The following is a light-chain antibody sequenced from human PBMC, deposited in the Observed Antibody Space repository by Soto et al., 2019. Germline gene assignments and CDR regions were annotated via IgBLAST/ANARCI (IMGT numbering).Light chain of an antibody. Sequence: DIVMTQSPDSLAVSLGESATLNCRSSQNILHSSNNRNYLAWYQHKPGQPPKLLIYWASTRQSGVPDRFSGSGSGADFTLTISSLQAEDVATYYCQQYYTSLLTFGGGAKVEMK. CDR1: QNILHSSNNRNY. J-gene: IGKJ4*01. CDR2: WAS. CDR3: QQYYTSLLT. V-gene: IGKV4-1*01.